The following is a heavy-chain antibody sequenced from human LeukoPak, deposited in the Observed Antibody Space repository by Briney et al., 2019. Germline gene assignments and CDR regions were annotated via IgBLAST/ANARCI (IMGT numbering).Heavy chain of an antibody. CDR1: GFTFSNYA. Sequence: QSGGSLSLSCAASGFTFSNYAMSWVRQAPGKGLEWVSTITTGSKTYYADSVKGRFTISRDTSKNTLYLQMNSLRAEDTAVYYCARDRRDGGYNPGDPRGFANWGQGTLVTVSS. V-gene: IGHV3-23*01. CDR2: ITTGSKT. CDR3: ARDRRDGGYNPGDPRGFAN. J-gene: IGHJ4*02. D-gene: IGHD5-24*01.